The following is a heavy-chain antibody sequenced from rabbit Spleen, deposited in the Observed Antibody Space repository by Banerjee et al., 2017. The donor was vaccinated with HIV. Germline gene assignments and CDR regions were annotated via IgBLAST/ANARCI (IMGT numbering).Heavy chain of an antibody. Sequence: QGQLVESGGGLVQPEGSLTLACTASGFSFSGSYYMCWVRQAPGKGLEWIACIDTGFGGTTYYASWAKGRFTISKTSPTTVTLEMTSLTAADTATYFCARGGVVGYGYVGAFDPWGPGTLVTVS. J-gene: IGHJ2*01. CDR3: ARGGVVGYGYVGAFDP. CDR1: GFSFSGSYY. V-gene: IGHV1S45*01. CDR2: IDTGFGGTT. D-gene: IGHD6-1*01.